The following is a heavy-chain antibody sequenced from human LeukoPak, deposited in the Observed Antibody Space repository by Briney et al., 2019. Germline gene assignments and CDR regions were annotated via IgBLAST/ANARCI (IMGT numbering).Heavy chain of an antibody. J-gene: IGHJ4*02. CDR1: GGSFSGYY. Sequence: SETLSLTCAVYGGSFSGYYWSWIRQPPGKGLEWIGEINHSGSTNYNPSLKSRVTISVDTSKNQFSLKLSSVTAADTAVYYCASSGYSSSWYYFDYWGQGTLVTVSS. CDR3: ASSGYSSSWYYFDY. CDR2: INHSGST. D-gene: IGHD6-13*01. V-gene: IGHV4-34*01.